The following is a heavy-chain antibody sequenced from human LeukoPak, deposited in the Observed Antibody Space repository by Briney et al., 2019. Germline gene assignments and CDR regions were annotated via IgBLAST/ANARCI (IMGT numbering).Heavy chain of an antibody. D-gene: IGHD3-3*01. CDR3: ARGGRFLEWLLSDY. CDR1: GFTFSSYG. V-gene: IGHV3-30*02. J-gene: IGHJ4*02. CDR2: IRYDGGKE. Sequence: PGGSLRLSCAASGFTFSSYGMHWVRQAPGQGLEWVALIRYDGGKEYYADSVKGRFTISRDNSKNTLYLQMNSLRAEDTAVYYCARGGRFLEWLLSDYWGQGTLVTVSS.